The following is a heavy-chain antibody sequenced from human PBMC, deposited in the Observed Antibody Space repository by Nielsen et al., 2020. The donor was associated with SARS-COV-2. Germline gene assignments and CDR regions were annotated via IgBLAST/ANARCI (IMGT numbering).Heavy chain of an antibody. Sequence: VRQMPGKGLEWVAVISYDGSNKYYADSVKGRFTISRDNSKNTLYLQMNSLRAEDTAVYYCARDPSYPSILRFPYYFDYWGQGTLVTVSS. D-gene: IGHD3-3*01. J-gene: IGHJ4*02. V-gene: IGHV3-30-3*01. CDR3: ARDPSYPSILRFPYYFDY. CDR2: ISYDGSNK.